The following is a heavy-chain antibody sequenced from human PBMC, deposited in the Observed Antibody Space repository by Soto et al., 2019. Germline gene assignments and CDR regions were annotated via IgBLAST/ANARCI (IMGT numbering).Heavy chain of an antibody. CDR2: ISYDGSNK. CDR1: GFTFSSYG. Sequence: GGSLRLSCAASGFTFSSYGMHWVRQAPGKGLEWVAVISYDGSNKYYEDSVKGRFTVSRDNTKNSMYLQMISLRAEDTAIYYCARGMKTAVFYGMDVWGQGTTVTVSS. V-gene: IGHV3-30*03. D-gene: IGHD2-2*01. CDR3: ARGMKTAVFYGMDV. J-gene: IGHJ6*02.